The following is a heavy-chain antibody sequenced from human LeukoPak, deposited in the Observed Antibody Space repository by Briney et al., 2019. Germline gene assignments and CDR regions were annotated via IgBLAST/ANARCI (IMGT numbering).Heavy chain of an antibody. CDR3: ARDQVATIPGAFDI. D-gene: IGHD5-24*01. CDR1: GFTFSSYG. V-gene: IGHV3-30*02. J-gene: IGHJ3*02. Sequence: PGGSLRLSCAASGFTFSSYGMHWVRQAPGKGLEWVAFIRYDGSNKYYADSVKGRFTISRDNSKNTLYLQMNSLRAEDTAVYYCARDQVATIPGAFDIWGQGTMVTVSS. CDR2: IRYDGSNK.